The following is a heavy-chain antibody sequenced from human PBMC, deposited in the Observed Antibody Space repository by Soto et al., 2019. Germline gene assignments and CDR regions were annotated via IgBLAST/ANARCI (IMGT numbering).Heavy chain of an antibody. CDR2: INAGNGNT. CDR3: VRTARNYNYNDMDV. CDR1: GYSFTSSA. V-gene: IGHV1-3*01. Sequence: ASVKVSCKASGYSFTSSAMHWGSQAPEQRLEWMGWINAGNGNTKYSQKFQGRVTITRDTSASTAYMELSSLRSEDTAMYYCVRTARNYNYNDMDVWGQGTTVTVSS. J-gene: IGHJ6*02. D-gene: IGHD1-20*01.